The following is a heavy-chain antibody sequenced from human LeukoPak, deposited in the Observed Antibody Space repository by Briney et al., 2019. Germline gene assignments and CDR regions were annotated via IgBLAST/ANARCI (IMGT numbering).Heavy chain of an antibody. J-gene: IGHJ4*02. Sequence: GGSLKLSCAASGFTFSDYTMSWVRQTPGKGLEWVSSISPTTSYIFYADSLRGRFTISRDNAKNSLYLQMTSLRAEDTAIYYCVRHRTASDYWGQGALVTVSS. CDR1: GFTFSDYT. V-gene: IGHV3-21*01. CDR3: VRHRTASDY. D-gene: IGHD3-16*02. CDR2: ISPTTSYI.